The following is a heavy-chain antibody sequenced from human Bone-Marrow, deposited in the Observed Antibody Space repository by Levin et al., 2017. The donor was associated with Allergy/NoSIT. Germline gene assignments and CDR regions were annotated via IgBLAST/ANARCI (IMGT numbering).Heavy chain of an antibody. CDR1: GFHFTTHA. V-gene: IGHV3-23*01. CDR3: ARDRVVVVGLFQS. Sequence: GESLKISCAASGFHFTTHAMSWVRQAPGQGPEWVSAISGSGDSTFYSESVKGRFTISRDNSKNTFSLQMNNLRAEDTGIYYCARDRVVVVGLFQSWGQGTQVTVSS. CDR2: ISGSGDST. J-gene: IGHJ5*02. D-gene: IGHD2-15*01.